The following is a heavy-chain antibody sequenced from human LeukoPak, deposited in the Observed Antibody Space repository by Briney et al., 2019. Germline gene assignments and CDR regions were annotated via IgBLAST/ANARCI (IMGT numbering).Heavy chain of an antibody. D-gene: IGHD5-18*01. J-gene: IGHJ4*02. CDR3: ARILGDSYGLGMIDY. CDR2: IKEDGSQK. V-gene: IGHV3-7*01. Sequence: PGGSLRLSCAASGFTFSNYYMSWVRQAPGKGLEWVANIKEDGSQKFSVDSVKGRFTISRDNAKNSLYLQMNSLRDEDTAIYYCARILGDSYGLGMIDYWGQGTLVTVSS. CDR1: GFTFSNYY.